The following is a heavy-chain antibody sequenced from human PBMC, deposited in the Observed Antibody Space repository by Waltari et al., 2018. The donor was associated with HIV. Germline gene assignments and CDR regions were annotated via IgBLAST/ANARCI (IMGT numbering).Heavy chain of an antibody. D-gene: IGHD3-10*01. CDR3: ARGAFGKPFQY. J-gene: IGHJ1*01. V-gene: IGHV1-46*01. CDR1: GYTFTRYF. CDR2: SETGFDYDT. Sequence: QVQLVQSGAEVRKPGASVKVTCKASGYTFTRYFMHWVRQAPGQGPEWMGRSETGFDYDTKYAQKFHGRVTMTSDTSTGTAYLELRSLTSYDTAVYYCARGAFGKPFQYWGQGSLVVISS.